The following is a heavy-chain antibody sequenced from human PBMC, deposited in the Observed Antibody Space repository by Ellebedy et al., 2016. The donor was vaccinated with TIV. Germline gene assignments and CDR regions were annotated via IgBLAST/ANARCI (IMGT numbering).Heavy chain of an antibody. CDR1: GFTFSTYG. CDR2: LSFSGGST. J-gene: IGHJ3*02. D-gene: IGHD2-21*02. CDR3: LVVTAPEDAFDI. Sequence: GESLKISCAASGFTFSTYGMSWVRQAPGKGLEWVSSLSFSGGSTYFADSVKGRFTMSRDNSKNTVYLQMNSLRAEDAAVYYCLVVTAPEDAFDIWGQGTMVTVSS. V-gene: IGHV3-23*01.